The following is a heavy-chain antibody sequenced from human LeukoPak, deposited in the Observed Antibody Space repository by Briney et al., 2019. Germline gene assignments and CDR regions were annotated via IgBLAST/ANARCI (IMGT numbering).Heavy chain of an antibody. CDR2: FDPEDGET. J-gene: IGHJ5*02. CDR1: GNTLTELS. D-gene: IGHD4-23*01. Sequence: GPPLKASGKVPGNTLTELSMHWCQQAPGKGLGWWGGFDPEDGETIYAQKFQGRVTMTEDTSTDTAYMELSSLRSEDTAVYYCASRRLMTTVVTRWFDPWGQGTLVTVSS. CDR3: ASRRLMTTVVTRWFDP. V-gene: IGHV1-24*01.